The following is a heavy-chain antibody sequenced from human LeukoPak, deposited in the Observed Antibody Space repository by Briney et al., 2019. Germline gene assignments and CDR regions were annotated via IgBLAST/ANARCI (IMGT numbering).Heavy chain of an antibody. D-gene: IGHD6-13*01. CDR3: ARDGSKGRSSSWYEGFDP. CDR1: GGSVSSNSAA. Sequence: SQTLSLTCAISGGSVSSNSAAWNWIRQSPSRGLEWLGRTYYRSKWYNDYAVSVKSRITINPDTSKNQFSLQLNSVTPEDTAVYYCARDGSKGRSSSWYEGFDPWGQGTLVTVSS. CDR2: TYYRSKWYN. J-gene: IGHJ5*02. V-gene: IGHV6-1*01.